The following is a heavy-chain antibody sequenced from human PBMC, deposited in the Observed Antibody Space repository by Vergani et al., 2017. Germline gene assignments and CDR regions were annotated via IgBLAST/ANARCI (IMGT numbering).Heavy chain of an antibody. CDR1: GFTFSSYA. Sequence: EVQLLESGGGLVQPGGSLRLSCAASGFTFSSYAMSWVRQAPGKGLEWVSAISGSGGSTYYADSVKGRFTISRDNSKNTLYLQMNSLRAEDTAVYYCAKDNIVVGPAAIYGGYYYGMDVWGQGTTVTVSS. CDR3: AKDNIVVGPAAIYGGYYYGMDV. J-gene: IGHJ6*02. D-gene: IGHD2-2*02. V-gene: IGHV3-23*01. CDR2: ISGSGGST.